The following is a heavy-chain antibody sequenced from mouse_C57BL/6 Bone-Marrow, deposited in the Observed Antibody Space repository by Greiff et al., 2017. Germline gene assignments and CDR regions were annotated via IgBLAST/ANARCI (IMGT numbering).Heavy chain of an antibody. V-gene: IGHV1-69*01. Sequence: QVQLQQPGAELVMPGASVKLSCKASGYTFTSYWMHWVKQRPGQGLEWIGEIDPSDSYTNYNQKFKGKSTLTVDKSSSTAYMQLSSLTSEDSAVDYWARTAYYSNYDAMDYWGQGTSVTVSS. D-gene: IGHD2-5*01. CDR2: IDPSDSYT. CDR1: GYTFTSYW. CDR3: ARTAYYSNYDAMDY. J-gene: IGHJ4*01.